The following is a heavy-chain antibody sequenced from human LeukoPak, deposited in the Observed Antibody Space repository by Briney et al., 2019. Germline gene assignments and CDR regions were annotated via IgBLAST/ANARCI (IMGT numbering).Heavy chain of an antibody. V-gene: IGHV3-9*03. CDR3: AKGRGYSGYDEFDY. Sequence: GRSLRLSCAASGFTFDDYAMHWVRQAPGKGLERVSGISWNSGSIGYADSVKGRFTISRDNAKNSLYLQMNSLRAEDMALYHCAKGRGYSGYDEFDYWGQGTLVTVSS. CDR1: GFTFDDYA. J-gene: IGHJ4*02. CDR2: ISWNSGSI. D-gene: IGHD5-12*01.